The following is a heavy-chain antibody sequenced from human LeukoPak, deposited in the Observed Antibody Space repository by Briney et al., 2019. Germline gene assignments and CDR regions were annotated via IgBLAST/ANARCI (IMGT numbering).Heavy chain of an antibody. Sequence: SVKVSCKASGYTFTSYAMNWVRQAPGQGLEWMGGIIPIFGTANYAQKFQGRVTITADESTSTAYMELSSLRSEDTAVYYCARVSGYSYGSDYWGQGTLVTVSS. J-gene: IGHJ4*02. D-gene: IGHD5-18*01. CDR3: ARVSGYSYGSDY. CDR1: GYTFTSYA. CDR2: IIPIFGTA. V-gene: IGHV1-69*13.